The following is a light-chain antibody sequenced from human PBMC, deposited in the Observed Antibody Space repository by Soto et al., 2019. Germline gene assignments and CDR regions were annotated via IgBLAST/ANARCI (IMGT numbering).Light chain of an antibody. CDR2: DVS. CDR1: SSDVGGYDY. CDR3: ISYSSSSTYV. V-gene: IGLV2-14*01. Sequence: QSALPQPASVSGSPGQSITISCTGTSSDVGGYDYVSWYQQPPGKAPKLIIDDVSDRPSGVSSRFSGSKSGNTASLTISGLQDEDEADYYCISYSSSSTYVFGTGTKVTVL. J-gene: IGLJ1*01.